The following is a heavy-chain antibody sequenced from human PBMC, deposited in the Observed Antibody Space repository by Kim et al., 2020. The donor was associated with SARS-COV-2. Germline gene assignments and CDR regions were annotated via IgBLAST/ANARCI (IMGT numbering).Heavy chain of an antibody. D-gene: IGHD3-10*01. CDR1: GFTVSSNY. Sequence: GGSLRLSCAASGFTVSSNYMSWVRQAPGKGLEWVSVIYSGGSTYYADSVKGRFTISRDNSKNTLYLQMNILRAEETAVYYCASLYGSGSYYDQGYWGQGTLVTVSS. J-gene: IGHJ4*02. CDR3: ASLYGSGSYYDQGY. CDR2: IYSGGST. V-gene: IGHV3-53*01.